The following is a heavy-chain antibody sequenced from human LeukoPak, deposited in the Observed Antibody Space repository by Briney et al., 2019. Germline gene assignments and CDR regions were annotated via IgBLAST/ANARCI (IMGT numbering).Heavy chain of an antibody. V-gene: IGHV3-30*02. J-gene: IGHJ4*02. D-gene: IGHD3-3*01. CDR1: GFTFSSYG. Sequence: GGSLRLSCAASGFTFSSYGMHWVRQAPGKGLEWVAFIRYDGSNKYYADSVKGRFTISKDNTKNTLYLYMNSLRPEDTAVYYCVRWSGTYPLYYLDYWGQGTLVTVSS. CDR3: VRWSGTYPLYYLDY. CDR2: IRYDGSNK.